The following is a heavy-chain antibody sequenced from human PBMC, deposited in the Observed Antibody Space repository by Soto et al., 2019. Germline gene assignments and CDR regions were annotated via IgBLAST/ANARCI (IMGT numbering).Heavy chain of an antibody. CDR1: CGSISGSY. D-gene: IGHD6-19*01. J-gene: IGHJ4*02. V-gene: IGHV4-59*01. CDR3: ARSVAVAGAHIDY. Sequence: PSETLSLTCSVSCGSISGSYWSWIRQSPWKGLEWLGYVYYTGSTNYSPSLRSRVSISVDTSKNEFSLRLSSVTAADTAVYFCARSVAVAGAHIDYWGQGTQVTVS. CDR2: VYYTGST.